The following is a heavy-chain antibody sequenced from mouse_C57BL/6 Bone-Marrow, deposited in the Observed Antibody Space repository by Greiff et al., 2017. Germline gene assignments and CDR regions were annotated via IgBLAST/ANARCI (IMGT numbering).Heavy chain of an antibody. CDR2: IYPRSGNT. D-gene: IGHD2-2*01. CDR3: ARSGLWLRRDWYFDV. J-gene: IGHJ1*03. CDR1: GYTFTSYG. Sequence: VQLQQSRAELARPGASVKLSCKASGYTFTSYGISWVKQRTGQGLEWIGEIYPRSGNTYYNEKFKGKATLTADKSSSTAYMELRSLTSEDSAVYFCARSGLWLRRDWYFDVWGTATTVTASS. V-gene: IGHV1-81*01.